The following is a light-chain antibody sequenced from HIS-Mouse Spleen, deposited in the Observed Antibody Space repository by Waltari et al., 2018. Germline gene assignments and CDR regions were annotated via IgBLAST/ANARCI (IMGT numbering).Light chain of an antibody. CDR3: SSYTSSSFNVV. CDR2: EVS. V-gene: IGLV2-14*01. Sequence: QSALTQPASVSGSPGQSITISCTGTSIAVGGYNYVSWYQQHPGKAPKLMIYEVSNRPSGVSNRFSGSKSGNTASLTISGLQAEDEADYYCSSYTSSSFNVVFGGGTKLTVL. CDR1: SIAVGGYNY. J-gene: IGLJ2*01.